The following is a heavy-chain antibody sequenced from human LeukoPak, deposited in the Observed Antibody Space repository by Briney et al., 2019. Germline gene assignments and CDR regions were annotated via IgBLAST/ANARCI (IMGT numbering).Heavy chain of an antibody. CDR2: IFTSGST. J-gene: IGHJ6*03. V-gene: IGHV4-4*07. Sequence: SSETLSLTCTVSGGSISSYYWNWIRQPAGKGLEWIGRIFTSGSTNYNPSLKSRVTMSVDTSKNQFSLKLSSVTAADTAVYYCAKRTKQLAPRGQYFYYYMDVWGKGTTVTVSS. CDR1: GGSISSYY. D-gene: IGHD1-1*01. CDR3: AKRTKQLAPRGQYFYYYMDV.